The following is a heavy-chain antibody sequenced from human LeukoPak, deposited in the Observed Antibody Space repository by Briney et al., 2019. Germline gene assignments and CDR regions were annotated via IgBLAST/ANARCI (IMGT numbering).Heavy chain of an antibody. Sequence: SVTVSCKASGGTFSSFAITWVRQAPGQGLEWMGGIIPIFDTPTYAQKFQGRVTITADKSTSTAYMELSSLRSEDTAVYYCARSLFRFLEWSYRSYYYYYMDVWGKGTTVTVSS. D-gene: IGHD3-3*01. CDR2: IIPIFDTP. CDR1: GGTFSSFA. V-gene: IGHV1-69*06. CDR3: ARSLFRFLEWSYRSYYYYYMDV. J-gene: IGHJ6*03.